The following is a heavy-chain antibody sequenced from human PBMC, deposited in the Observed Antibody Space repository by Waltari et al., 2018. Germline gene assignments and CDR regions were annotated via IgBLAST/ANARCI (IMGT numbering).Heavy chain of an antibody. CDR3: ASSYGSGSYSGFDP. CDR2: IIPILGTA. V-gene: IGHV1-69*12. Sequence: QVQLVQSGAEVKKPGSSVKVSCKASGGTFSSYAISWVRQAPGQGLEWMGGIIPILGTANYEQRVQGRVTSTADESTSTAYMGLSSLRSEDTSVYYWASSYGSGSYSGFDPWGQGTLVTVSS. CDR1: GGTFSSYA. J-gene: IGHJ5*02. D-gene: IGHD3-10*01.